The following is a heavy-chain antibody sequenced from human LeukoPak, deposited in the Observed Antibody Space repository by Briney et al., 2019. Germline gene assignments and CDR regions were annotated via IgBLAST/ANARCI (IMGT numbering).Heavy chain of an antibody. D-gene: IGHD7-27*01. V-gene: IGHV4-59*01. CDR2: IYYSGST. CDR3: ARGRGFYTGDAFDI. Sequence: SETLSLTCTVSGGSISSYYWSWIRQPPGKGLEWIGYIYYSGSTNYNPSLKSRVTISVDTSKDQFSLKLSSVTAADTAVYYCARGRGFYTGDAFDIWGQGTMVTVSS. J-gene: IGHJ3*02. CDR1: GGSISSYY.